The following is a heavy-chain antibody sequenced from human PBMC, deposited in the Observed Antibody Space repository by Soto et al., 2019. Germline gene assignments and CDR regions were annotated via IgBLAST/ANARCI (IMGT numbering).Heavy chain of an antibody. D-gene: IGHD3-22*01. Sequence: QVQLVQSGVEVKKPGSSVKVSCKASGGTFSSYTISWVRQAPGQGLEWMGRIIPILGIANYAQKFQGRVTITADKSTSTAYMELSSLRSEDTAVYYCARGADYYDSSGQRVWGQGTLVTVSS. V-gene: IGHV1-69*02. CDR1: GGTFSSYT. CDR2: IIPILGIA. CDR3: ARGADYYDSSGQRV. J-gene: IGHJ4*02.